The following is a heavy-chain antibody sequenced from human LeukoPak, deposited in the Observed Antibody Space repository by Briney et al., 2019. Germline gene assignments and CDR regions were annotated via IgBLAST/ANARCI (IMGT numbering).Heavy chain of an antibody. CDR2: ISYDGSNK. D-gene: IGHD6-13*01. CDR3: ARDPYLRIAAAGTGTGFDY. CDR1: GFIFSGYG. Sequence: GRSLRLSCAASGFIFSGYGMHWVRQAPGKGLEWVAVISYDGSNKYYADSVKGRFTISRDNSKNTLYLQMNSLRAEDTAVYYCARDPYLRIAAAGTGTGFDYWGQGTLVTVSS. V-gene: IGHV3-30*03. J-gene: IGHJ4*02.